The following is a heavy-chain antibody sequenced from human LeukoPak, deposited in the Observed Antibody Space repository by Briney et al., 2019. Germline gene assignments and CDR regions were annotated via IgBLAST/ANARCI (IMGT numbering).Heavy chain of an antibody. J-gene: IGHJ4*02. V-gene: IGHV4-59*11. D-gene: IGHD3-22*01. Sequence: SETLSLTCTVSSDSIGSHYWSWIRQPPGKGLEWIRYNFYVGSTNYNPSINSRVTISVDTSKNQFSVKLSSVTAADTAVYYCARGVHIYDSSGYYLDYGGQGTLVTVSS. CDR3: ARGVHIYDSSGYYLDY. CDR1: SDSIGSHY. CDR2: NFYVGST.